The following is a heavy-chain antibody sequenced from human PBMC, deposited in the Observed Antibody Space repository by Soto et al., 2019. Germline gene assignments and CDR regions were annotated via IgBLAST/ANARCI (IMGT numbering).Heavy chain of an antibody. Sequence: EVQLVESGGGVVRPGGSLRLSCAASGFTFDDYGMSWVRQAPGKGLEWVSGINWNGGSTGYADSVKGRFTISRDNAKNSLYLQMNSLRAEDTALYHCARVSLAMVRGVGRDYYYYMDVWGKGTTVTVSS. D-gene: IGHD3-10*01. CDR3: ARVSLAMVRGVGRDYYYYMDV. J-gene: IGHJ6*03. CDR1: GFTFDDYG. CDR2: INWNGGST. V-gene: IGHV3-20*01.